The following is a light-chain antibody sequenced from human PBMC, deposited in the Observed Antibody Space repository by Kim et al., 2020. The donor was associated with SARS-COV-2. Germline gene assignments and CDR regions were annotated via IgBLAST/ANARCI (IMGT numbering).Light chain of an antibody. CDR3: QAWDSSTVV. CDR1: KLGYKY. V-gene: IGLV3-1*01. Sequence: SYELTQPPSVSVSPGQTASITCSGDKLGYKYACWYQQKPGQSPVLVIYQASKRPSGTAERFSGSNSGNPATLTITGPQAMEEADYYCQAWDSSTVVFGGGTQLTVL. J-gene: IGLJ2*01. CDR2: QAS.